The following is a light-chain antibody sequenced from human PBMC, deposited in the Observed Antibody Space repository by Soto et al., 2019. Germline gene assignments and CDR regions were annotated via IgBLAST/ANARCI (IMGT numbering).Light chain of an antibody. CDR1: QSISSW. CDR2: DAS. Sequence: DIQMTQSPSTLSASVGDRVTITCRASQSISSWLAWYQQKPGKAPKLLIYDASSLESGVPSRFSGSGSGTEFTLTISSMQPDDFATYYCQQYNSYLLTFGGGTKVEIK. J-gene: IGKJ4*01. CDR3: QQYNSYLLT. V-gene: IGKV1-5*01.